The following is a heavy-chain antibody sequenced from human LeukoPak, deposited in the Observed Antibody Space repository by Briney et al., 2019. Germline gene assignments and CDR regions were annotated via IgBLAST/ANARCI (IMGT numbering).Heavy chain of an antibody. CDR2: ISGSGGST. D-gene: IGHD3-22*01. CDR1: GFTFSSYA. Sequence: QPGGSLRLSCAASGFTFSSYAMSLVRQSPGKGLEWVSGISGSGGSTFYAESVQGRFTISRDNSKNTLYLQMNSLRAEDTAVYYCAKDGVNYYDSGGYYLEYFQHWGQGTLVTVSS. CDR3: AKDGVNYYDSGGYYLEYFQH. J-gene: IGHJ1*01. V-gene: IGHV3-23*01.